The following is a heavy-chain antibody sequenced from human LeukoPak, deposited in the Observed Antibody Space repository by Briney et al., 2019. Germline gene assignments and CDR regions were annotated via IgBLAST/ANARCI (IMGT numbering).Heavy chain of an antibody. CDR1: GFTFRTYW. V-gene: IGHV3-7*01. D-gene: IGHD1-26*01. CDR3: ARLMGDRTISDY. CDR2: INPWGSET. Sequence: PGGSLRLSCAASGFTFRTYWMSGVRQAPGKGLEWVASINPWGSETYYVESLKGRFTISTDNAMNSFFLQINSLRADDTAVYHCARLMGDRTISDYWGQGALVTVSS. J-gene: IGHJ4*02.